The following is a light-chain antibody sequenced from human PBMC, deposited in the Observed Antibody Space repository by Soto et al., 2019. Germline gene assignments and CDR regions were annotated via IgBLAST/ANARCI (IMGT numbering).Light chain of an antibody. CDR2: KAS. Sequence: DIQMTQSPSTLSASVGDRVTITCRASQSVSIWLAWYQQKPGKAPNLLIYKASSLQSGVPSRFSGSGSGTEFTLTISGLQPEDSATYYCQQHHEYAAWTFGQGTKVELK. J-gene: IGKJ1*01. CDR3: QQHHEYAAWT. CDR1: QSVSIW. V-gene: IGKV1-5*03.